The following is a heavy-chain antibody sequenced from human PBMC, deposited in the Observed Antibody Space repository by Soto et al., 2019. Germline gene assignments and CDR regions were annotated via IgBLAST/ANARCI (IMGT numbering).Heavy chain of an antibody. CDR1: GGSITSYY. Sequence: PSETLSLTCTVSGGSITSYYWSWVRQPPGQGLEWIGFIHYSGNSEYNPSLKSRVTISVDPSQNQLSLKLSSVTAADTAVYYCARESAGSHKNNWFDPWGQGTLVTVSS. CDR3: ARESAGSHKNNWFDP. V-gene: IGHV4-59*01. J-gene: IGHJ5*02. CDR2: IHYSGNS.